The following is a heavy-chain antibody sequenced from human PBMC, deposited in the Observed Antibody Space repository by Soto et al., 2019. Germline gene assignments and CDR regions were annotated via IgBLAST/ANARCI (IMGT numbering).Heavy chain of an antibody. CDR3: TSGVPDSSGWYRGRYYGMDV. CDR1: GFTFSGSA. CDR2: IRSKANSYAT. Sequence: GGSLRLSCAASGFTFSGSAMHWVRQASGKGLEWVGRIRSKANSYATAYAASVKGRFTISRDDSKNTAYLQMNSLKTEDTAVYYCTSGVPDSSGWYRGRYYGMDVWGQGTTVTVSS. J-gene: IGHJ6*02. D-gene: IGHD6-19*01. V-gene: IGHV3-73*01.